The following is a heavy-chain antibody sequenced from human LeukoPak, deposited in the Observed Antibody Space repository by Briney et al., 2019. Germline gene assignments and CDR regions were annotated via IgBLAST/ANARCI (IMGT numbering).Heavy chain of an antibody. V-gene: IGHV1-18*01. CDR2: ISAYNGNT. CDR1: GYTFTSYG. D-gene: IGHD2-2*01. J-gene: IGHJ4*02. CDR3: ARGIGPAVVPAAMSASPVFDY. Sequence: ASVKVSCKASGYTFTSYGISWVRQAPGQGLEWMGWISAYNGNTNYAQKLQGRVTMTTDTSTSTAYMELRRLRSDDTAVYYCARGIGPAVVPAAMSASPVFDYWGQGTLVTVSS.